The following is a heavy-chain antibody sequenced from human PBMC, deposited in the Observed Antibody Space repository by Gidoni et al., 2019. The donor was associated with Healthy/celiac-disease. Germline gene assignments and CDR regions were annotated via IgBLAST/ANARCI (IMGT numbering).Heavy chain of an antibody. CDR2: INSDGSST. CDR1: GFTFGSHW. J-gene: IGHJ4*02. V-gene: IGHV3-74*01. D-gene: IGHD2-21*02. Sequence: EVQLVVSGGGLVRPLGSLRLSCAASGFTFGSHWMHWVRQVPGKGLVWVSRINSDGSSTSYADSVKGRFTISRDNAKNTRYLQMNSLRGEDTAVYYCARRYDCGGDCPFDYWGQGTLVTVSS. CDR3: ARRYDCGGDCPFDY.